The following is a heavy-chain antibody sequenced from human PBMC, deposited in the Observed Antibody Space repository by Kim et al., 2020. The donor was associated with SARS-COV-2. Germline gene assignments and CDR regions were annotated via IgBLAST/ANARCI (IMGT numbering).Heavy chain of an antibody. CDR1: GGSISSSSYY. J-gene: IGHJ4*02. D-gene: IGHD2-15*01. CDR2: IYYSGST. Sequence: SETLSLTCTVSGGSISSSSYYWGWIRQPPGKGLEWIGSIYYSGSTYYNPSLKSRVTISVDTSKNQFSLKLSSVTAADTAVYYCARGVPEWDLVVVAAIDYWGQGTLVTVSS. CDR3: ARGVPEWDLVVVAAIDY. V-gene: IGHV4-39*01.